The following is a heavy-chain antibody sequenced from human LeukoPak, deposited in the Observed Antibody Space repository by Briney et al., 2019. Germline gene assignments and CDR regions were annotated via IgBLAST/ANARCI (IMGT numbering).Heavy chain of an antibody. CDR3: AKGRGYSYGLPFLY. J-gene: IGHJ4*02. CDR2: IRYDGSNK. Sequence: GGSLRLSCAASGFTFSSYGMPWVRQAPGKGLEWVAFIRYDGSNKYYADSVKGRFTISRDNSKNTLYLQMNSLRAEDTAVYYCAKGRGYSYGLPFLYWDQGTLVTVSS. V-gene: IGHV3-30*02. CDR1: GFTFSSYG. D-gene: IGHD5-18*01.